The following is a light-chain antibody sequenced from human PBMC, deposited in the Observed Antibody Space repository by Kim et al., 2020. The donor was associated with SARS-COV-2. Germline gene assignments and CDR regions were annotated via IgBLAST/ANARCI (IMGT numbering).Light chain of an antibody. CDR3: SSYAGSNNV. V-gene: IGLV2-8*01. J-gene: IGLJ1*01. CDR2: EVS. Sequence: QSALTQPPSASGSPGQSVTISCTGTSSDVGGYNYVSWYQQYPGKAPKLMIYEVSKRPSGVPDRFSDSKSGNTASLTVSGLQAEDEADYYCSSYAGSNNVFGTGTKVTVL. CDR1: SSDVGGYNY.